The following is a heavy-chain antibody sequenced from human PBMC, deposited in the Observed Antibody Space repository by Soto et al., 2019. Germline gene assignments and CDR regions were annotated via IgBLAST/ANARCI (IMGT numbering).Heavy chain of an antibody. CDR3: AREGAGSNSPLHDSFDL. CDR1: SVIFSNFN. J-gene: IGHJ3*01. V-gene: IGHV3-21*01. Sequence: EVQLVESGGGLVKPGGSLRLSCSASSVIFSNFNMHWVRQAPGKGLEWVSSISMASSFIYYADSVRGRFSISRDNAKKSLFLHMKGLRADDTAVYYCAREGAGSNSPLHDSFDLWGQGTRVIVSP. CDR2: ISMASSFI. D-gene: IGHD6-13*01.